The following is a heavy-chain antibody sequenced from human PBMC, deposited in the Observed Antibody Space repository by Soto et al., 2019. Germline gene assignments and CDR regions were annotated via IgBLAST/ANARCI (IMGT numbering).Heavy chain of an antibody. D-gene: IGHD3-16*01. CDR3: ARGGITGFDY. J-gene: IGHJ4*02. CDR2: ISTSGSTI. V-gene: IGHV3-48*03. CDR1: GFTFSSSE. Sequence: SLRLSCAASGFTFSSSEMNWVRQAPGKGLEWVSWISTSGSTIYYADSVKGRFTISRDNAENSLYLQMNSLRVEDTAVYYCARGGITGFDYWGQGTLVTVSS.